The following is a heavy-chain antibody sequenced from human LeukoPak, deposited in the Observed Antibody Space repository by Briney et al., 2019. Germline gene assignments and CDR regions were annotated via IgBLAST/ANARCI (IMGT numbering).Heavy chain of an antibody. CDR2: ISSSGSTI. CDR3: ARHYCSSTSCYRGVDY. J-gene: IGHJ4*02. Sequence: PGGSLRLSCAASGFTFSSYEMNWVRQAPGKGLEWVSYISSSGSTIYYADSVKGRFTISRDNAKNSLYLQMNSLRAEDTAVYYCARHYCSSTSCYRGVDYWGQGTLVTVSS. D-gene: IGHD2-2*01. V-gene: IGHV3-48*03. CDR1: GFTFSSYE.